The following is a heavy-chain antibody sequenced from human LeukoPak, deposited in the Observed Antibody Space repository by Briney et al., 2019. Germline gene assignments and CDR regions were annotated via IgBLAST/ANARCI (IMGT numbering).Heavy chain of an antibody. V-gene: IGHV1-8*01. CDR3: ARGRGHILGYCSSTSCYRPDYYYYMDV. CDR1: GYTFTGYD. Sequence: GASVKVSCKASGYTFTGYDINWVRQATGQGLEWMGWMNPNSGNTGYAQKFQGRVTMTRNTSISTAYMELSSLRSEDTAVYYCARGRGHILGYCSSTSCYRPDYYYYMDVWGKGTTVTVSS. J-gene: IGHJ6*03. D-gene: IGHD2-2*01. CDR2: MNPNSGNT.